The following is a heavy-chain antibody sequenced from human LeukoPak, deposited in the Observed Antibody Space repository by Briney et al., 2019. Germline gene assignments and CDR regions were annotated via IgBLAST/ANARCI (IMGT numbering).Heavy chain of an antibody. J-gene: IGHJ6*03. CDR1: GYTFTSYY. Sequence: ASVKVSCKASGYTFTSYYMHWVRQAPGQGLEWMGIINPSGGSTSYAQKFQGRVTMTRDMSTSTVYMELSSLRSEDTAVYYCARDTRLRDHTLGYYYYMDVWGKGTTVTISS. CDR3: ARDTRLRDHTLGYYYYMDV. V-gene: IGHV1-46*01. D-gene: IGHD2-21*01. CDR2: INPSGGST.